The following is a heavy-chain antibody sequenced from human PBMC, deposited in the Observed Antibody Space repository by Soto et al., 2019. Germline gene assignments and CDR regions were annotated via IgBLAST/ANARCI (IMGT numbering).Heavy chain of an antibody. J-gene: IGHJ4*02. V-gene: IGHV3-74*01. CDR1: GFTFSSYW. CDR2: INSDGSTT. D-gene: IGHD6-13*01. CDR3: ARVATAGTNFDY. Sequence: GGSLRLSCAASGFTFSSYWMHWVRQAPGKGLVWVSRINSDGSTTSYADSVKGLFTISRDNAKNTLYLQMNSLRADDTAVYYCARVATAGTNFDYWGQGTLVTVSS.